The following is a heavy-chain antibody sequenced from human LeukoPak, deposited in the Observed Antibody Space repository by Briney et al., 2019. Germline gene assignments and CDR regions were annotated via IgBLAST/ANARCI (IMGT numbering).Heavy chain of an antibody. J-gene: IGHJ6*02. CDR1: GGSISSSSYY. CDR3: ASRYDFWSGYSYYYYYYGMDV. CDR2: IYYSGST. Sequence: PSETLSLTCTVSGGSISSSSYYWGWIRQPPGKGLEWIGSIYYSGSTYYNPSLKSRVTISVDTSKNQFSLKLSSVTAADTAVYYCASRYDFWSGYSYYYYYYGMDVWGQGTTVTVSS. D-gene: IGHD3-3*01. V-gene: IGHV4-39*01.